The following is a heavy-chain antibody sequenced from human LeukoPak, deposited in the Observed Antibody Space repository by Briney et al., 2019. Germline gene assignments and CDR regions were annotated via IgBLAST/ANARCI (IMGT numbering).Heavy chain of an antibody. CDR3: AREARRELGLFKRDAFDF. V-gene: IGHV1-2*04. Sequence: GASVKVSCKASGYTCTGYYMHWVRQAPGQGLEWSVGSNPNSGCTNYAQKFQAWVTRTRDSSISTDYLELSRLRSDDTAVYYCAREARRELGLFKRDAFDFWGQGTMVTVSS. D-gene: IGHD7-27*01. CDR2: SNPNSGCT. J-gene: IGHJ3*01. CDR1: GYTCTGYY.